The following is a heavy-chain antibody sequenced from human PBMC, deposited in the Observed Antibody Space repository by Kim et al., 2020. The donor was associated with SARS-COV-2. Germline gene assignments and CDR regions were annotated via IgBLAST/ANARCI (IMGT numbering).Heavy chain of an antibody. D-gene: IGHD3-3*01. CDR3: ARVSGITIFGVVITGPLDY. Sequence: KSRVTISVDTSKNQFSLKLSSVTAADTAVYYCARVSGITIFGVVITGPLDYWGQGTLVTVSS. V-gene: IGHV4-31*02. J-gene: IGHJ4*02.